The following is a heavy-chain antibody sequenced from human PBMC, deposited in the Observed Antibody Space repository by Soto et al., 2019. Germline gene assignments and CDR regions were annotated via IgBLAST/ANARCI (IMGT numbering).Heavy chain of an antibody. CDR2: IYYSGST. J-gene: IGHJ4*02. CDR1: GGKMCSCRCY. V-gene: IGHV4-39*01. CDR3: ARHNVWFGELWYFDY. D-gene: IGHD3-10*01. Sequence: VRGGKMCSCRCYRGRKRKPPGKGLEWIGSIYYSGSTYYNPSLKSRVTISVDTSKNQFSLKLSSVTAADTAVYYCARHNVWFGELWYFDYWGQGTLVTVSS.